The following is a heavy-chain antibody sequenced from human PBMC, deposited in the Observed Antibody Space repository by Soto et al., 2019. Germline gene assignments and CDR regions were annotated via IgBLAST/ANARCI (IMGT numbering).Heavy chain of an antibody. J-gene: IGHJ5*02. CDR2: ITGSGGST. V-gene: IGHV3-23*01. D-gene: IGHD5-18*01. Sequence: GGSLRLSCAASGFTFGTYAMNWVRQAPGKGLEWVSGITGSGGSTYYADSVKGRFTISRDNSKNTLYLQMNSLRGDDTAVYYCAKDRSVDTRDWFDPWGQGTLVTVSS. CDR1: GFTFGTYA. CDR3: AKDRSVDTRDWFDP.